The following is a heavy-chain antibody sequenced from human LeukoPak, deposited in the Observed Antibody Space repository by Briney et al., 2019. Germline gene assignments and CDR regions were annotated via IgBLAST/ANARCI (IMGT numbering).Heavy chain of an antibody. CDR1: GGSISSSSYY. CDR2: IYYSGST. Sequence: SQTLSLTCTVSGGSISSSSYYWGWIRQPPGKGLEWIGRIYYSGSTYYNPSLKSRVTISVDTSKTHFSLKLSSETAADTAVYYCARVRVADYYYYYYMDVWGKGTTVTVSS. CDR3: ARVRVADYYYYYYMDV. V-gene: IGHV4-39*07. D-gene: IGHD2-15*01. J-gene: IGHJ6*03.